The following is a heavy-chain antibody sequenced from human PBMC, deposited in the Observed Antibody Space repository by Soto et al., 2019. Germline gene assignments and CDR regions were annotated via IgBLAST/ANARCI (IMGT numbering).Heavy chain of an antibody. V-gene: IGHV3-23*01. J-gene: IGHJ6*02. D-gene: IGHD2-2*01. Sequence: EVQLLESGGGLVQPGGSLRLSCAASGFTFSSYAMSWVRQAPGKGPEWVSAISGSGGSTYYADSVKGRFTISRDNSKNTLYLQMNSLRAEDTAVYYCANPYHDYYYGMDVWGQGTTVTVSS. CDR3: ANPYHDYYYGMDV. CDR1: GFTFSSYA. CDR2: ISGSGGST.